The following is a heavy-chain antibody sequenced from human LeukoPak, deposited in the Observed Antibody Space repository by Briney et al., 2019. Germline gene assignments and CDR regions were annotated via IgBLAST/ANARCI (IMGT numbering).Heavy chain of an antibody. Sequence: PGWSLRLSCLASGFPSINYNVKWVRQAPGEGREWVSLIIRSIVYIHYADSVKGRFSISPSNAKKSLLLQMNSLGVEDTAVYYCARDRSTGYCRGGGCGSGMYAWGQGTTVTVSS. CDR3: ARDRSTGYCRGGGCGSGMYA. V-gene: IGHV3-21*01. D-gene: IGHD2-15*01. CDR2: IIRSIVYI. CDR1: GFPSINYN. J-gene: IGHJ6*02.